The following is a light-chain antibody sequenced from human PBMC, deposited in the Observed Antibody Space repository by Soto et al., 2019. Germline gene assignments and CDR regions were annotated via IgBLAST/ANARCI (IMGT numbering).Light chain of an antibody. J-gene: IGKJ4*01. CDR2: AAS. CDR1: QGIGNY. V-gene: IGKV1-27*01. Sequence: DIQMTQSPASLSASVGDRVTITCRASQGIGNYLAWYQQKPGKVPKFLIYAASTVHSGVPSRFSGSGSGTDFTLTITNLQPEDVATYYCQKCGIAPFTFGGGTKVELK. CDR3: QKCGIAPFT.